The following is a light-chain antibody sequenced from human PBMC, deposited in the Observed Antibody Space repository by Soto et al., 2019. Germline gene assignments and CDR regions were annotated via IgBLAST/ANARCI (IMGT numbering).Light chain of an antibody. J-gene: IGKJ1*01. CDR2: DAS. V-gene: IGKV1-5*01. CDR1: QSISSW. CDR3: LQHNSYPQT. Sequence: DIQMTQSPSALSASVGGGVNCTCRASQSISSWLAWYQQKPGKAPKLLLYDASTLQSGVPSRFSGSGSGTEFTLTISSLQPEDFATYYCLQHNSYPQTFGQGTKVDIK.